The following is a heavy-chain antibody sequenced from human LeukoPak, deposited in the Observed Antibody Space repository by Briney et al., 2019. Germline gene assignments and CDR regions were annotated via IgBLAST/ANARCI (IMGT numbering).Heavy chain of an antibody. CDR3: AKTRSSPSWFDP. Sequence: SETLSLTCTVSGGSISSSYWSWIRQPAGKGLEWIGRIYTNGGINYNPSLKSRVTISFDKSQNQLSLRLSFVTAADTAVYYCAKTRSSPSWFDPWGQGTLVTVSS. CDR2: IYTNGGI. CDR1: GGSISSSY. J-gene: IGHJ5*02. V-gene: IGHV4-4*07.